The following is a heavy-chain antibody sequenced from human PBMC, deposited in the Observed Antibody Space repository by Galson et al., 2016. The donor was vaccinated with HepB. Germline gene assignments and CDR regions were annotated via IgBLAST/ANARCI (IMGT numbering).Heavy chain of an antibody. CDR3: ARVIGVAVTGAGYWFDP. Sequence: ETLSLTCTVSGGSVSSSSYHWSWIRQPPGKGLEWIGYVYYSGSTKNNPSLKSRVAISVDTSKNQFSLKLTSVTAADTAVYYCARVIGVAVTGAGYWFDPWGQGTLVTVSP. D-gene: IGHD6-19*01. J-gene: IGHJ5*02. CDR1: GGSVSSSSYH. CDR2: VYYSGST. V-gene: IGHV4-61*01.